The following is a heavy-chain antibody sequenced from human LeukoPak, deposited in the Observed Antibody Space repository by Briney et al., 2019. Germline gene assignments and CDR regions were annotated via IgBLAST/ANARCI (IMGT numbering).Heavy chain of an antibody. D-gene: IGHD3-10*01. J-gene: IGHJ4*02. Sequence: GGSLRLSCAASGFTFSSYGMSWVRQAPGKGLEWVSAISGSGGSTYYADSVKGRFTISRDNSKNTLYLQMNSLRAEDTAVYYCAKDSKRWKTYYYEAGSYYFDYWGQGTRVTVSS. CDR1: GFTFSSYG. CDR3: AKDSKRWKTYYYEAGSYYFDY. V-gene: IGHV3-23*01. CDR2: ISGSGGST.